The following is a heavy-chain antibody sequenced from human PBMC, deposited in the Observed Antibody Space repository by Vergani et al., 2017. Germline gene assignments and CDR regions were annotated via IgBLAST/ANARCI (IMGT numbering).Heavy chain of an antibody. D-gene: IGHD5-18*01. CDR3: ARDAGYDY. CDR1: GFTFSSYA. CDR2: ISGSSSYI. J-gene: IGHJ4*02. Sequence: EVQLLESGGGLVQPGGSLRLSCAASGFTFSSYAMSWVRQAPGKGLEWVSAISGSSSYIYYADSVKGRFTISRDNAKNSLYLQMNSLRAEDTAVYYCARDAGYDYWGQGTLVTVSS. V-gene: IGHV3-21*01.